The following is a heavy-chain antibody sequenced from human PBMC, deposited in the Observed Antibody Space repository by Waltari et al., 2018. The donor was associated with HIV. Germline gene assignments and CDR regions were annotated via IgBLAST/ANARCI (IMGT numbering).Heavy chain of an antibody. CDR1: GFSFSRYW. CDR3: ATSGYRTGPFDH. J-gene: IGHJ4*02. D-gene: IGHD5-12*01. V-gene: IGHV3-7*01. Sequence: EVQLVESGGGLVQPGGSLTLSCAASGFSFSRYWMNWVRTAPRRGLEWVANIKPDGSTIYYVDSVKGRFSIARDNAQNSLYLHMNTLRVEDAAVYFCATSGYRTGPFDHWGQGTPVTVSS. CDR2: IKPDGSTI.